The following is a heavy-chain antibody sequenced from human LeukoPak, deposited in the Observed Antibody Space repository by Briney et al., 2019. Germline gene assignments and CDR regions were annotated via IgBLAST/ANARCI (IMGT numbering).Heavy chain of an antibody. D-gene: IGHD2-8*01. CDR1: GFTFSSYA. J-gene: IGHJ5*02. CDR2: ISGSGGST. CDR3: AKCVMEGDWFDP. V-gene: IGHV3-23*01. Sequence: GGSLRLSCAASGFTFSSYAMSWVRQAPAKGLEWVSAISGSGGSTYYADSVKGRFTISRDNSKNTLYLQMNSLRAEDTAVYYCAKCVMEGDWFDPWGQGTLVTVSS.